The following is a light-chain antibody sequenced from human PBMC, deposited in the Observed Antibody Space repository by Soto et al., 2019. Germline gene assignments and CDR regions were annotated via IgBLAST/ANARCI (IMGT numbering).Light chain of an antibody. Sequence: QSALTQPASVSGSPGQSITISCTGTSSDVGGYNYVSWYQHHPGKPPRLMIYESSNRPSGVSHRFSGSRSGNTASLTISGLQAEDEADYYCSSYTSGSTLYVFGTGTKVTVL. CDR3: SSYTSGSTLYV. J-gene: IGLJ1*01. V-gene: IGLV2-14*01. CDR1: SSDVGGYNY. CDR2: ESS.